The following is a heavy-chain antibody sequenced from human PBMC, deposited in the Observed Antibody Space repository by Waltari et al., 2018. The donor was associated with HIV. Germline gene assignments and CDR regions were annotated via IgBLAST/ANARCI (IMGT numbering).Heavy chain of an antibody. J-gene: IGHJ3*02. CDR3: AREETQRLVADDAFDI. CDR1: GYTFTSYG. D-gene: IGHD5-12*01. V-gene: IGHV1-18*01. Sequence: QVQLVQSGAEVKKPGASVKVSCKASGYTFTSYGINWVHQVPGQGLEWMGWISAYNGNTNYAQKLQGRVTMTTDTSTSTAYMELRSLRSDDTAVYYCAREETQRLVADDAFDIWGQGTMVTVSS. CDR2: ISAYNGNT.